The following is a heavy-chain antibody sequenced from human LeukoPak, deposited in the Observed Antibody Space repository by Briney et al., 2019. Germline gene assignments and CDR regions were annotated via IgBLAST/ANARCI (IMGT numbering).Heavy chain of an antibody. CDR1: GYSFSSYW. D-gene: IGHD5-12*01. CDR2: IYPGDSDT. CDR3: ASRRDGYNYAFDI. V-gene: IGHV5-51*01. J-gene: IGHJ3*02. Sequence: GESLKISCKGFGYSFSSYWIAWVRQMPGKGLEWMGIIYPGDSDTRYSPSFQGQVTISADKSITTAYLQWSSLKASDTAMYYCASRRDGYNYAFDIGGKGKMVTVSS.